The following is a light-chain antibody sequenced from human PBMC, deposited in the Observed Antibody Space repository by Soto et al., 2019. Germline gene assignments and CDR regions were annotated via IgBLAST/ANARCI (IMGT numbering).Light chain of an antibody. CDR1: QSVSSN. CDR2: GAS. V-gene: IGKV3-15*01. Sequence: EIVMTQSPATLSVSPGERATLSCRASQSVSSNLAWYQQKPGQAPGLLIYGASTRATGIPASFSGSGSGTEFTLTISGLQSEDFAVYYCQQYKSWPRTFGQGTKVDIK. CDR3: QQYKSWPRT. J-gene: IGKJ1*01.